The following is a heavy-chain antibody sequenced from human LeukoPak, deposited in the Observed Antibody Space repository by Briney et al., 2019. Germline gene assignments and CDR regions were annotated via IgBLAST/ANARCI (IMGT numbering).Heavy chain of an antibody. Sequence: SETLSLTCTVSGGSISSSSYYGGWIPQPPGRGLGWIGSFYYSGSTYYNPSLKSRVTISVDTSKNQFSLKLSSVTAADTAVYYCARGATTGGYYLDYWGQGTLVTVSS. D-gene: IGHD5-24*01. CDR2: FYYSGST. J-gene: IGHJ4*02. CDR3: ARGATTGGYYLDY. CDR1: GGSISSSSYY. V-gene: IGHV4-39*07.